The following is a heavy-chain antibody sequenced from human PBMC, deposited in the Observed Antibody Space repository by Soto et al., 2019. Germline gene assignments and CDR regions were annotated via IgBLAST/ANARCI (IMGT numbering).Heavy chain of an antibody. CDR3: ARGWGRWPHEKPGDY. D-gene: IGHD3-16*01. CDR2: MNPNSGNA. CDR1: GYTFSTYD. Sequence: ASVKVSCKASGYTFSTYDINWVLQATGQGLEWMGWMNPNSGNAGYAQKFQGRVAMTRDTSTSTAYMELSSLTSEDTAVYYCARGWGRWPHEKPGDYWGQGTLVTVSS. J-gene: IGHJ4*02. V-gene: IGHV1-8*01.